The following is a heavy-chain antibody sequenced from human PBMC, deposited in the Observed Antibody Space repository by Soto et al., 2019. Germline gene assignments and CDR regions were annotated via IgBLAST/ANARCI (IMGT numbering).Heavy chain of an antibody. V-gene: IGHV4-39*01. CDR1: GGSISSSSYH. CDR3: ANQPYYDILTGYYKGDYYYGMDV. CDR2: IYYSGST. D-gene: IGHD3-9*01. Sequence: SETLSITSTGTGGSISSSSYHGGWIRLPPGKGLGWIGSIYYSGSTYYNPSLKSRVTISVDTSKNQFSLKLSSVTAADTAVYYCANQPYYDILTGYYKGDYYYGMDVWGQGTTVT. J-gene: IGHJ6*02.